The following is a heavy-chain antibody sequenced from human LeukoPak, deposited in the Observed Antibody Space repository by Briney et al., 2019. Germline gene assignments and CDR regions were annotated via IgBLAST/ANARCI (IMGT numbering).Heavy chain of an antibody. CDR1: GYTFTGYY. D-gene: IGHD6-13*01. V-gene: IGHV1-2*02. CDR3: ATVVKQQLNFQH. CDR2: INPNSGGT. Sequence: ASVKVSCKASGYTFTGYYMHWVRQAPGQGLEWMGWINPNSGGTNYAQKFQGRVTMTRDTSISTAYMELSSLRSEDTAVYYCATVVKQQLNFQHWGQGTLVTVSS. J-gene: IGHJ1*01.